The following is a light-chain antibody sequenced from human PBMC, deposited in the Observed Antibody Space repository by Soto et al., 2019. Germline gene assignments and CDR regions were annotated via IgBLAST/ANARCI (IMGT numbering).Light chain of an antibody. Sequence: QSVLTQPASVSGSPGQSITISCTGTSSDVGGYNYVSWYQQHPGKAPKLMIYEVSNRPSGVSNRFSGSKSGNTASLTISGLQAEDEADYYCSSYTCSSTVCGTGTKVTVL. CDR3: SSYTCSSTV. J-gene: IGLJ1*01. CDR1: SSDVGGYNY. V-gene: IGLV2-14*01. CDR2: EVS.